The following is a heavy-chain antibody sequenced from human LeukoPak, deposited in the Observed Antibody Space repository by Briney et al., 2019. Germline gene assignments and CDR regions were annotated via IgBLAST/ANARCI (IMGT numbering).Heavy chain of an antibody. D-gene: IGHD3-22*01. J-gene: IGHJ2*01. Sequence: SETLSLTCTVSGDPISSYYWSWIRQPPGKGLEWIGYIYYSGRTNYNPSLKSRVTISVDTSKNQFSLKLSSVTAADTAVYYCARDAAQNYYDSSGYHWYFDLWGRGTLVTVSS. V-gene: IGHV4-59*01. CDR3: ARDAAQNYYDSSGYHWYFDL. CDR2: IYYSGRT. CDR1: GDPISSYY.